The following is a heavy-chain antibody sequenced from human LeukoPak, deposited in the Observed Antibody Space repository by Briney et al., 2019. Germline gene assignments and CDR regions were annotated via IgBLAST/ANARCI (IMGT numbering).Heavy chain of an antibody. Sequence: QPGGSLRLSCAVSGITLSNYGMSWVRQAPGKGLEWVAGISDSGGRTNYADPVRGRFTISRDNPKNTQYLQMNSLRAEDTAVYFCAKRGVVIRVILVGFHKEAYYFDSWGQGALVTVSS. J-gene: IGHJ4*02. CDR3: AKRGVVIRVILVGFHKEAYYFDS. D-gene: IGHD3-22*01. CDR2: ISDSGGRT. V-gene: IGHV3-23*01. CDR1: GITLSNYG.